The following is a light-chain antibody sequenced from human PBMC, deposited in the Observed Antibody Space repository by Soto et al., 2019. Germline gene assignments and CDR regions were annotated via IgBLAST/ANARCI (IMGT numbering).Light chain of an antibody. CDR3: SSYTTRNTYV. CDR1: SSDIGGYNY. CDR2: DVS. J-gene: IGLJ1*01. V-gene: IGLV2-14*01. Sequence: QSPLTQPASVCGSPGQSISSTCTGTSSDIGGYNYVSWYQQHPGKAPKLIICDVSDRPSGLSNRFSGSKSGNTASLTISGLQAEDEADYYCSSYTTRNTYVFGTGTRSPS.